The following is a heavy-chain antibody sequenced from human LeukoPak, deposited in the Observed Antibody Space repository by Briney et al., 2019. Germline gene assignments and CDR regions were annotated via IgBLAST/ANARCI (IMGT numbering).Heavy chain of an antibody. CDR2: ISTNGGGT. Sequence: GGSLRLSCAASGFTFSTYAMHWVRQTPGKGLEYVSAISTNGGGTYYANSVKGGFTISRDNSKNTLYLQMGSLRAEDMAVYYCARYCSGVSCYSGYDYWGQGTLVTVSS. D-gene: IGHD2-15*01. J-gene: IGHJ4*02. CDR3: ARYCSGVSCYSGYDY. CDR1: GFTFSTYA. V-gene: IGHV3-64*01.